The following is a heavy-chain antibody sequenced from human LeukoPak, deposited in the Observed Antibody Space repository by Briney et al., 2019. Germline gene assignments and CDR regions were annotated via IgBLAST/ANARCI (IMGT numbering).Heavy chain of an antibody. J-gene: IGHJ4*02. Sequence: PGGSLRLSCAASGFTFSSYWMSWVRQAPGKGLEWVANIKQDGSEKYYVDSVKGRFTISRDNAKNSLYLQMNSLRAEDTAVYYCARGTLDIVVVPAANYWGQGTLVTVSP. CDR1: GFTFSSYW. V-gene: IGHV3-7*04. D-gene: IGHD2-2*03. CDR2: IKQDGSEK. CDR3: ARGTLDIVVVPAANY.